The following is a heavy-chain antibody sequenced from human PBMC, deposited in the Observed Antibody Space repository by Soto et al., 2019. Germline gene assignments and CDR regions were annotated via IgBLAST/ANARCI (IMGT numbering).Heavy chain of an antibody. Sequence: SQTLSLTCAISGDSVSSKSAAWNWIRQSPSRGLEWLGRTYYRSKWSTDYAVSVKGRITVNPDTSKNQFSLQLNSVTPKDTAVYYCARALAGSYDYWGQGTLVTVSS. J-gene: IGHJ4*02. D-gene: IGHD1-26*01. CDR3: ARALAGSYDY. CDR1: GDSVSSKSAA. V-gene: IGHV6-1*01. CDR2: TYYRSKWST.